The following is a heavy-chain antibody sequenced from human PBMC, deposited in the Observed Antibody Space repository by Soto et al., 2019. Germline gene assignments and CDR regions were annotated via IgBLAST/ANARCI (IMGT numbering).Heavy chain of an antibody. Sequence: EASVKVSCKASGYTFTSYDINWVRQATGQGLEWMGWMNPNSGNTGYAQKFQGRVTMTRNTSISTAYMELSSLRSEDTAVYYCAREYSSSFVEYGMDVWGQGTTVTVSS. CDR2: MNPNSGNT. J-gene: IGHJ6*02. CDR3: AREYSSSFVEYGMDV. CDR1: GYTFTSYD. D-gene: IGHD6-6*01. V-gene: IGHV1-8*01.